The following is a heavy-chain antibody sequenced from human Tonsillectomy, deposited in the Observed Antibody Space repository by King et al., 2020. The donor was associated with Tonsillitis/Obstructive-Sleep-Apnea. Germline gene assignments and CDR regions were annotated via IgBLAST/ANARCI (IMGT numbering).Heavy chain of an antibody. CDR3: ARARSSVYCSGGSCDRGTSLDY. D-gene: IGHD2-15*01. CDR2: IGTAGDT. V-gene: IGHV3-13*04. Sequence: QLVESGGGLVQPGGSLRLSCAASGFTFISYDMHWVRHATGKGLEWVSAIGTAGDTYYPGSVKGRFTISRENAKNSLYLQMNSLRAGDTAVYYCARARSSVYCSGGSCDRGTSLDYWGQGTLVTVSS. CDR1: GFTFISYD. J-gene: IGHJ4*02.